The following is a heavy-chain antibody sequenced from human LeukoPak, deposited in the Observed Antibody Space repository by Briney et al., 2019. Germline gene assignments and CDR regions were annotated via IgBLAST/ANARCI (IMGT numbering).Heavy chain of an antibody. CDR1: GSTFSSYA. V-gene: IGHV3-23*01. Sequence: PGGSLRLSCAASGSTFSSYAMSWVRQAPGKGLEWVSAIRGSGGSTYYADSVKGRFTISRDNSKNTLYLQMNSLRAEDTAVYYCANTSPSNYYGSGSYPFDYWGQGTLVTVSS. D-gene: IGHD3-10*01. CDR3: ANTSPSNYYGSGSYPFDY. J-gene: IGHJ4*02. CDR2: IRGSGGST.